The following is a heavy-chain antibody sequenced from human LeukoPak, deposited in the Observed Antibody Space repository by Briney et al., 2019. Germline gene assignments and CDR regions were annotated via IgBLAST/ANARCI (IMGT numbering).Heavy chain of an antibody. Sequence: GGSLRLSCAASGFTLSSYAMSWVRQGPGRGLEWVSAISVSGNTYHADSVKGRFTISRDNSQNTVWLQMNSLSAEDAAVYYCARRAGGYSHPHDYWGQGTLVTVSS. CDR3: ARRAGGYSHPHDY. CDR2: ISVSGNT. CDR1: GFTLSSYA. J-gene: IGHJ4*02. V-gene: IGHV3-23*01. D-gene: IGHD4-23*01.